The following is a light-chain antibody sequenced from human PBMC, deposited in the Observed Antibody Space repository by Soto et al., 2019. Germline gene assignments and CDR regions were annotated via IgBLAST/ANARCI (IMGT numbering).Light chain of an antibody. CDR1: QSISND. J-gene: IGKJ1*01. Sequence: DIQMTQSPSSLSASIGDRVTLTCRASQSISNDLPWYQHFTGKAPKLLIYATANLKDGVPSRISGSGSGTDFTLTINNLQPEDLATYYCQQSYSSPHTFGQGTKVEIK. CDR2: ATA. CDR3: QQSYSSPHT. V-gene: IGKV1-39*01.